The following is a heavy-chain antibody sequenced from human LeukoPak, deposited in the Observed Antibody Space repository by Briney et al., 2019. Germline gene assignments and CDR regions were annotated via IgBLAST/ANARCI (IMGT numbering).Heavy chain of an antibody. CDR2: ISSSSNNI. J-gene: IGHJ4*02. V-gene: IGHV3-48*02. D-gene: IGHD5-24*01. Sequence: GGSLRLSCAASGITFSSYSMNWVRQAPGKGLEWVSHISSSSNNIYYVDSVKGRFTISRDNAQNSLCLHMNSLRDEDTAVYYCARGNPNYYFDHWGQGTLVTVSS. CDR1: GITFSSYS. CDR3: ARGNPNYYFDH.